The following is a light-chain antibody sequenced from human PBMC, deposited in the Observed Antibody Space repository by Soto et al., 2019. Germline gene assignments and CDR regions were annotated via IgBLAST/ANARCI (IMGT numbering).Light chain of an antibody. J-gene: IGKJ4*01. CDR2: AAS. V-gene: IGKV1-12*01. CDR3: QQTNSFPPT. CDR1: QSIGSW. Sequence: EIQMTQSPSSVSASVGDRVTITCRASQSIGSWLAWYQQKPGKAPLLLISAASTLQSGVPSRFSGSGSGTDFTLTISSLQPEDFASYHCQQTNSFPPTFGGGTKVEIK.